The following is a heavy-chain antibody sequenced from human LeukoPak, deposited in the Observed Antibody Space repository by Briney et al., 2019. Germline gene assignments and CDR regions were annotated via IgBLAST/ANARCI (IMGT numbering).Heavy chain of an antibody. CDR2: IYYSGST. D-gene: IGHD6-19*01. J-gene: IGHJ4*02. V-gene: IGHV4-31*03. CDR3: ASLYSSGWYYFDY. Sequence: TLSLTCPVSGGSISSGGYYWSWIRQHPGKGLEWIGYIYYSGSTYYNPSLKSRVTISVDTSKNQFSLKLSSVTAADTAVYYCASLYSSGWYYFDYWGQGTLVTVSS. CDR1: GGSISSGGYY.